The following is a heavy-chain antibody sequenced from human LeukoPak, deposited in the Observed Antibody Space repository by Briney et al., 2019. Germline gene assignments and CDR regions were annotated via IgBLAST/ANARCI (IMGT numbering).Heavy chain of an antibody. J-gene: IGHJ4*02. CDR2: ISSSGGST. CDR3: ARGPDVVLVSHWSFFDY. Sequence: PGGSLRPSCAASGFTFSSYAMHWVRQVPGKGLEYVSAISSSGGSTYYANSVKGRFTISRDNSKNALYLQMGSLRTEDMAIYYCARGPDVVLVSHWSFFDYWGQGTLVTVSS. D-gene: IGHD2-8*02. V-gene: IGHV3-64*01. CDR1: GFTFSSYA.